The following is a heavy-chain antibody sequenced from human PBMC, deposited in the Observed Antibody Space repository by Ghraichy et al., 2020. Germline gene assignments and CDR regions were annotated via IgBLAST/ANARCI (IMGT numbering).Heavy chain of an antibody. CDR3: AGGSGSYYNVHGDNYYYMDV. D-gene: IGHD3-10*01. J-gene: IGHJ6*03. Sequence: SVKVSCKASGGTFSSYAISWVRQAPGQGLEWMGGIIPIFGTANYAQKFQGRVTITADESTSTAYMELSSLRSEDTAVYYCAGGSGSYYNVHGDNYYYMDVWGKGTTVTVSS. CDR2: IIPIFGTA. V-gene: IGHV1-69*13. CDR1: GGTFSSYA.